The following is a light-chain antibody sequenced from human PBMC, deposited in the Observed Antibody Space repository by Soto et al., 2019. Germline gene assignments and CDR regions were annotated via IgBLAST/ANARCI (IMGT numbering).Light chain of an antibody. CDR1: QSVSSS. V-gene: IGKV3-11*01. CDR2: DAS. Sequence: EIVLTQSPATLSLSPGERATLSCRASQSVSSSLAWYQQKPGQAPRLLVYDASNRATGIPARLSGSGSGTDFTLTISSLEPEDFALYYGQQRSNWPPTFGQGTKVEIK. J-gene: IGKJ1*01. CDR3: QQRSNWPPT.